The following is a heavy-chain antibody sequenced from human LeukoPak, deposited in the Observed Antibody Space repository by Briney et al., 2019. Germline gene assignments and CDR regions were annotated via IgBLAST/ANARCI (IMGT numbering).Heavy chain of an antibody. CDR3: ARRHYYYGMDV. Sequence: SETLSLTCTVSGGSISGYYWSWIRQPPGKGLEWIGYIYSSGTTNYNPSLKSQITISLDTSKNQFSLKLSSVTAADTAVYYCARRHYYYGMDVWGQGTTVTVSS. CDR2: IYSSGTT. V-gene: IGHV4-59*01. J-gene: IGHJ6*02. CDR1: GGSISGYY.